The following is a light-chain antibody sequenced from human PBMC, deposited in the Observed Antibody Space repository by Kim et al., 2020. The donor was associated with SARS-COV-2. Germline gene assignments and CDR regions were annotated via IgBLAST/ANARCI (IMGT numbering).Light chain of an antibody. CDR2: NTN. CDR1: TSNIGPCYG. CDR3: QSYDSSLTARV. V-gene: IGLV1-40*01. J-gene: IGLJ3*02. Sequence: TSCTGTTSNIGPCYGVPWYHHPPRTAPKVIIYNTNTRPSGAPGRFSGSKSGTAASRAITGPQAEDEAVYYCQSYDSSLTARVFGGGTKLAVL.